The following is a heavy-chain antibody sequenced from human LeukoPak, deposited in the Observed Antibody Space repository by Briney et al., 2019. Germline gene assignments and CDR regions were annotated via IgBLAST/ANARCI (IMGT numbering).Heavy chain of an antibody. CDR3: AKGYGWEASYYYYYMDV. D-gene: IGHD1-26*01. V-gene: IGHV3-21*01. CDR2: ISSSSSYI. CDR1: GFTFSSYS. Sequence: NAGGSLRLSCAASGFTFSSYSMNWVRQAPGKGLEWVSSISSSSSYIYYADSVKGRFTISRDNSKNTLYLQMNSLRAEDTAVYYCAKGYGWEASYYYYYMDVWGKGTTVTISS. J-gene: IGHJ6*03.